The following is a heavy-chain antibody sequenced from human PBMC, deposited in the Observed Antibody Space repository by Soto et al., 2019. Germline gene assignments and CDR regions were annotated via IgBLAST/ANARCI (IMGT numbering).Heavy chain of an antibody. V-gene: IGHV1-18*01. Sequence: QVQLVQSGAEVKKPGASVTVSCKASGYTFTNYGFSWVRQAPGQGLEWMGWISGYNGNTKYAEKFQNRVTMTTDTSTNTAHMELRSLRSDDTAVYYCAREGQATYYYYGMDVWGQGTAVTVSS. CDR3: AREGQATYYYYGMDV. J-gene: IGHJ6*02. CDR2: ISGYNGNT. CDR1: GYTFTNYG.